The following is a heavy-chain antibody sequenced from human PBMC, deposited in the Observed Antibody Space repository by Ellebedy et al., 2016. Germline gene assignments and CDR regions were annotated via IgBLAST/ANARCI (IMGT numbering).Heavy chain of an antibody. D-gene: IGHD2-15*01. CDR2: INPTSGVT. CDR1: GYSFTDYY. Sequence: ASVKVSXXASGYSFTDYYMHWVRQAPGQGLEWMGWINPTSGVTDYAQEFQGRVTMTRDTSISTAYMELSRLRSDDTAVYYCARTGDYYGGSVYSRWFDPWGQGTLVIVSS. V-gene: IGHV1-2*02. J-gene: IGHJ5*02. CDR3: ARTGDYYGGSVYSRWFDP.